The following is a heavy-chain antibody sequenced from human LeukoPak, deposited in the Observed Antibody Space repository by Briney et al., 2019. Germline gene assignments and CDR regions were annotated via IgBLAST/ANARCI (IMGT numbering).Heavy chain of an antibody. D-gene: IGHD1-1*01. CDR2: VDPEDGET. CDR3: ATGGRADAFDI. V-gene: IGHV1-69-2*01. Sequence: ASVKVSCKVSGYTFIDYHMHWVQQASGRGLEWMGLVDPEDGETIYAEKFQGRVTITADTSTDTAYMELSSLRSEDTAFYYCATGGRADAFDIWGQGTMVTVSS. J-gene: IGHJ3*02. CDR1: GYTFIDYH.